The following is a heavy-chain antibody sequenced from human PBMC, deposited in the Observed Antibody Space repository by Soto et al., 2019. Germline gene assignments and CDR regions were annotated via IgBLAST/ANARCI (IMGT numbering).Heavy chain of an antibody. CDR1: GGSVSSGRYY. Sequence: QVQLQESGPGLVKPSETLSLTCTVSGGSVSSGRYYWSWIRQPPGKGLEWIGCIYNSGSTDYHPSLKRLLPLSGDTPKKEFSLRLSPLTAADTAGYYWERTDTGMVASMPGMGVLGRGTTVTVSS. J-gene: IGHJ6*02. CDR2: IYNSGST. D-gene: IGHD5-18*01. CDR3: ERTDTGMVASMPGMGV. V-gene: IGHV4-61*01.